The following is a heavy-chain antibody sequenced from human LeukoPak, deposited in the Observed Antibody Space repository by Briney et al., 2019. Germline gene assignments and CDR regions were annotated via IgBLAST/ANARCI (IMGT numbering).Heavy chain of an antibody. J-gene: IGHJ5*02. V-gene: IGHV3-74*01. D-gene: IGHD2-2*01. Sequence: PGGSLRLSWAASGFTFSSYWMYWVRQAPGKGLVWVSRINGDGSSTSYADSVKGRFTISRDNTKNTLFLQMNSLRAEDTAVYYCPRRYCGSPTCVNCLDPSGQGALVTVSS. CDR3: PRRYCGSPTCVNCLDP. CDR1: GFTFSSYW. CDR2: INGDGSST.